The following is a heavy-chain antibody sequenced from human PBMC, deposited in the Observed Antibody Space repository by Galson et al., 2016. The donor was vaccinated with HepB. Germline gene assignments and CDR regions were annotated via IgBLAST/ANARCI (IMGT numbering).Heavy chain of an antibody. D-gene: IGHD6-25*01. V-gene: IGHV3-74*01. CDR2: ISPDGTST. CDR3: AAHKRQRVSDYEDY. J-gene: IGHJ4*02. Sequence: SLRLSCAASGFIASDYWVHWVRQPPGKGLVWVSRISPDGTSTAYADSVKGRFTISRDNAKNTLYLQMNSLRAEDTAVYFCAAHKRQRVSDYEDYWGQGILVSVSS. CDR1: GFIASDYW.